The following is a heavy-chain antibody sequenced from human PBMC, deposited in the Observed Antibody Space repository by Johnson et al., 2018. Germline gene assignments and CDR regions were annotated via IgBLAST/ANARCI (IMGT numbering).Heavy chain of an antibody. Sequence: EVQLVESGGGLVQPGGSLRLSCAASGFTVSSNYMSWVRQAPGKGLEWVAVIYSGGSTYYADSVKGRFTISRDNSKNTLYLQMNSLRAEDTAVYYCAKEVTIGDYYMDVWGKGTTVTVSS. J-gene: IGHJ6*03. CDR1: GFTVSSNY. V-gene: IGHV3-66*02. D-gene: IGHD3-9*01. CDR2: IYSGGST. CDR3: AKEVTIGDYYMDV.